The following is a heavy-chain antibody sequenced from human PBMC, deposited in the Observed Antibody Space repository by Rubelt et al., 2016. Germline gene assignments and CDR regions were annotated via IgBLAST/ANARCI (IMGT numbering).Heavy chain of an antibody. J-gene: IGHJ2*01. CDR2: IYSGGTT. Sequence: EVQLVQSGGGLVQPGGSLRLSCAASGFTISSDYMSWVRQAPGKGLEWVSLIYSGGTTYYADTVKGRVTISIHESKNRLYLQSNSRGVEDTAVYYCAGAPWDHWYFDLWGRGTLVTGSS. CDR1: GFTISSDY. V-gene: IGHV3-53*04. CDR3: AGAPWDHWYFDL. D-gene: IGHD1-26*01.